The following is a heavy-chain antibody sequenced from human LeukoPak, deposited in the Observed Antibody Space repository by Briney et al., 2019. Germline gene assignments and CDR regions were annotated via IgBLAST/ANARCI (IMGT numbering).Heavy chain of an antibody. CDR3: ARTSSGWDFDY. CDR1: GFTFSSYA. Sequence: PGASLRLSCAASGFTFSSYAMSWVRQAPGQGLEWVSAISGSGGSTYYADSVKGRFTISRDNSKNTLYLQMNSLRAEDTAVYYCARTSSGWDFDYWGQGTLVTVSS. J-gene: IGHJ4*02. CDR2: ISGSGGST. D-gene: IGHD6-19*01. V-gene: IGHV3-23*01.